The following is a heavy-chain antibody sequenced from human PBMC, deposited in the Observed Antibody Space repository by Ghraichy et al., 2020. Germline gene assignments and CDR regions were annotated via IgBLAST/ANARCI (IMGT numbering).Heavy chain of an antibody. Sequence: LSLTCAASGFTFSSYWMSWVRQAPGKGLEWVANIKQDGSEKYYVDSVKGRFTISRDNAKNSLYLQMNSLRAEDTAVYYCARVGAILMVYAIGGHDAFDIWGQGTMVTVSS. D-gene: IGHD2-8*01. V-gene: IGHV3-7*03. CDR3: ARVGAILMVYAIGGHDAFDI. J-gene: IGHJ3*02. CDR2: IKQDGSEK. CDR1: GFTFSSYW.